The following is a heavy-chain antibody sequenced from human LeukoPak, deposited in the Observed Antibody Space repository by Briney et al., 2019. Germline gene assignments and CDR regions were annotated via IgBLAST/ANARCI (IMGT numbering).Heavy chain of an antibody. D-gene: IGHD6-6*01. V-gene: IGHV4-61*02. J-gene: IGHJ6*03. CDR1: GGSISSGSYY. CDR2: IYTSGST. CDR3: AREGLLAARSGVIYYYYYMDV. Sequence: SQTLSLTCTVSGGSISSGSYYWSWIRQPAGKGLEWIGRIYTSGSTNYNPSLKSRVTMSVDTSKNQFSLKLSSVTAADTAVYYCAREGLLAARSGVIYYYYYMDVWGKGTTVTVSS.